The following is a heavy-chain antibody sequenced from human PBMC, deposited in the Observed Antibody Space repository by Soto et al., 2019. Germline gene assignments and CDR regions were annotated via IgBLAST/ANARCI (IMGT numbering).Heavy chain of an antibody. CDR1: GGSILDSTYY. V-gene: IGHV4-39*01. CDR2: IFYSGGT. Sequence: SETQSLTCTVSGGSILDSTYYWAWIRQSPGKGLEWIGTIFYSGGTFYTPSLKSRVTMSVDTSNNQFSLKLSSVTAADTAVYYCARQASGYYYGWFDPWGQGTLVTSPQ. J-gene: IGHJ5*02. D-gene: IGHD3-22*01. CDR3: ARQASGYYYGWFDP.